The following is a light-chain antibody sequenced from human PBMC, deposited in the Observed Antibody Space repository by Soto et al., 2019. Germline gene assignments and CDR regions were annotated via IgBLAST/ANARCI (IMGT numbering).Light chain of an antibody. V-gene: IGKV3-20*01. CDR3: QQYGSSPET. CDR2: GAS. CDR1: QSVSSSY. J-gene: IGKJ2*01. Sequence: IVLTQSPGTLSLSPGERVTLSCWASQSVSSSYLAWYQQKPGQAPRLLIYGASSRATGIPDRFSGSGSGTDFTLTISRLEPEDFAVYYCQQYGSSPETFGQGTKLEIK.